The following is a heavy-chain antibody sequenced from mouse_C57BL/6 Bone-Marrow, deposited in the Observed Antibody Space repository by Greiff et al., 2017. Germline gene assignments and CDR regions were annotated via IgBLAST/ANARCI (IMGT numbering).Heavy chain of an antibody. V-gene: IGHV1-52*01. CDR2: IDPSDSET. CDR1: GYTFTSYW. CDR3: ARLVATPYAMDY. D-gene: IGHD1-1*01. J-gene: IGHJ4*01. Sequence: QVQLQQPGAELVRPGSSVKLSCKASGYTFTSYWMHWVKQRPIQGLEWIGNIDPSDSETHYNQKFKDKATLTVDKSSSTAYMQLSSLTSEDSAVYYCARLVATPYAMDYWGHGTSVTVSS.